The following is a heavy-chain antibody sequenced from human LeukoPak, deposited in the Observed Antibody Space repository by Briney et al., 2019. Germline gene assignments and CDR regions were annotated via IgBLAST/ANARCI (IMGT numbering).Heavy chain of an antibody. V-gene: IGHV4-59*01. J-gene: IGHJ4*02. D-gene: IGHD3-22*01. Sequence: SETLFLTCTVSGGSISSYYWSWIRQPPGKGLEWIGYIYYSGSTNYNPSLKSRVTISVDTSKNQFSLKLNSVTAADTAVYYCARGRDSSGYRTDYWGQGTLVTVSS. CDR3: ARGRDSSGYRTDY. CDR1: GGSISSYY. CDR2: IYYSGST.